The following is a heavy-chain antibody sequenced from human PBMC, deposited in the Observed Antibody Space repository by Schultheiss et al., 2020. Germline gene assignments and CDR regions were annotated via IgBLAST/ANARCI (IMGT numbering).Heavy chain of an antibody. D-gene: IGHD6-13*01. J-gene: IGHJ5*02. CDR2: INTNTGNP. Sequence: GGSLRLSCKASGGTFSSYAMNWVRQAPGQGLEWMGWINTNTGNPTYAQGFTGRFVFSLDTSVSTAYLQICSLKAEDTAVYYCARGGIAGNWFDPWGQGTLVTVSS. CDR1: GGTFSSYA. CDR3: ARGGIAGNWFDP. V-gene: IGHV7-4-1*01.